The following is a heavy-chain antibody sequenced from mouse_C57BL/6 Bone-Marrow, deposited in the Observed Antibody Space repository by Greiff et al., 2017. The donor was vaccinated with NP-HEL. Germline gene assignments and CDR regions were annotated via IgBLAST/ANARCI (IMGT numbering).Heavy chain of an antibody. J-gene: IGHJ3*01. CDR3: ARFYYYGPWFAY. Sequence: VQLVESGPELVKPGASVKISCKASGYSFTSYYIHWVKQRPGQGLEWIGWIYPGSGNTKYNEKFKGKATLTADTSSSTAYMQLSSLTSEDSAVYYCARFYYYGPWFAYWGQGTLVTVSA. D-gene: IGHD1-1*01. V-gene: IGHV1-66*01. CDR1: GYSFTSYY. CDR2: IYPGSGNT.